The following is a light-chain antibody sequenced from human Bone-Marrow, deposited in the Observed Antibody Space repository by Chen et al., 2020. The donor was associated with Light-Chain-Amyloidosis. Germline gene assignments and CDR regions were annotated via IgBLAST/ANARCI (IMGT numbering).Light chain of an antibody. CDR3: QSADSSGTYEVI. Sequence: SYELTQPPSVSVSPGQTARITCSGDDLPTKYAYWYQQKPGQAPVLVIHRDTGRPSGISERFAGSSSRTTATLTSSGVQAEDEADYHCQSADSSGTYEVIFGGGTKLTVL. J-gene: IGLJ2*01. CDR2: RDT. CDR1: DLPTKY. V-gene: IGLV3-25*03.